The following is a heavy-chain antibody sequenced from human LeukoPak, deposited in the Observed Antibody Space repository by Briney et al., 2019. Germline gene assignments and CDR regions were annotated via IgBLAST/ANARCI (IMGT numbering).Heavy chain of an antibody. Sequence: SETLSLTCTVSGASISSTTYYWGWIRQPPRKGLEWIARIYYSGSTYYNPSLKSLITISVDTSKNHLSLKLSSVTAADTAVYYCARHKYSSGWPPEGAFDIWGQGTMVTVSS. CDR3: ARHKYSSGWPPEGAFDI. CDR2: IYYSGST. CDR1: GASISSTTYY. J-gene: IGHJ3*02. V-gene: IGHV4-39*01. D-gene: IGHD6-19*01.